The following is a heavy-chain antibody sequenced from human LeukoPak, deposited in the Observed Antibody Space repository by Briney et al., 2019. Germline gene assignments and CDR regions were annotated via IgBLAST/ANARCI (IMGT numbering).Heavy chain of an antibody. V-gene: IGHV4-59*01. Sequence: PSETLSLTCTVSGGSISTDYWSWIRQPPGKGLEWIGFVSYSGNTNYNPSPKSRVTISLDTSKNQFSLKLTSVTAADTAVYYCARSHSATSYGNFDYWGQGTLVTVSS. CDR3: ARSHSATSYGNFDY. CDR2: VSYSGNT. J-gene: IGHJ4*02. CDR1: GGSISTDY. D-gene: IGHD1-26*01.